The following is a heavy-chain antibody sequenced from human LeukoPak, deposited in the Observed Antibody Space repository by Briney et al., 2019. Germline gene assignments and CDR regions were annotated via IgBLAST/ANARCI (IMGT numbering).Heavy chain of an antibody. CDR3: TTFYTRLTDY. Sequence: GGSLRLSCAASGFTFHIYAMNWVRQAPGKGLEWVSAINGGGYGTYYADSVTGRFTIYRDNSKNTLYLQMNSLRAEDTAVYYCTTFYTRLTDYWGQGTLVTVSS. V-gene: IGHV3-23*01. D-gene: IGHD2/OR15-2a*01. CDR2: INGGGYGT. CDR1: GFTFHIYA. J-gene: IGHJ4*02.